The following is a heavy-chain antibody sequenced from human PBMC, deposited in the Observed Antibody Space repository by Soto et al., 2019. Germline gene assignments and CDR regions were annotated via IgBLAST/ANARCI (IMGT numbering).Heavy chain of an antibody. Sequence: QLQLQESGPGLMKPSETLSLTCTVSGGSISSSSFYWGWIRQPPGKGMEWIGSVYYGGSTYYNPSLGSRTTLSADSSKNPFSLRLRSVTAADTAMYDCARQSRTVNRDPSDYGMDVWGPGTTVNVS. CDR1: GGSISSSSFY. V-gene: IGHV4-39*01. D-gene: IGHD3-10*01. J-gene: IGHJ6*02. CDR2: VYYGGST. CDR3: ARQSRTVNRDPSDYGMDV.